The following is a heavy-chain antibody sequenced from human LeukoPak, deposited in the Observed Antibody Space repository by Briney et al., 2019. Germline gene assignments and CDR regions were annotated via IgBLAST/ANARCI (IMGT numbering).Heavy chain of an antibody. CDR1: GYTFSMYG. CDR2: ISAYNGNT. CDR3: ARGGYSYGYMGYFDY. J-gene: IGHJ4*02. D-gene: IGHD5-18*01. Sequence: GASVKVSCKASGYTFSMYGVSWVRQAPGQGLEWVAWISAYNGNTNYAQKFQGRVTMTTDTSTSTAYMELRSLRSDDTAVYYCARGGYSYGYMGYFDYWGQGTLVTVSS. V-gene: IGHV1-18*01.